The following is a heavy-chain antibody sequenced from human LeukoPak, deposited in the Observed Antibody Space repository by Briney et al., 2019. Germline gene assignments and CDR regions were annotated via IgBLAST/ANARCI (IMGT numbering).Heavy chain of an antibody. Sequence: SETLSLTCAVYGGSFSGYYWSWIRQPPGKGLEWIGEINHSGSTNYNPSLKSRVTISVDTSKNQFSLKLSSVTAADTAVYYCARVQRGITIFGAYYFDYWGQGTLVTVSS. CDR1: GGSFSGYY. CDR3: ARVQRGITIFGAYYFDY. J-gene: IGHJ4*02. CDR2: INHSGST. D-gene: IGHD3-3*01. V-gene: IGHV4-34*01.